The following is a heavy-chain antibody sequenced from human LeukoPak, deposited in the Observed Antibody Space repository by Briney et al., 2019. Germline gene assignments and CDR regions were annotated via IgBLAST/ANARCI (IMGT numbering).Heavy chain of an antibody. D-gene: IGHD3-3*01. J-gene: IGHJ4*02. V-gene: IGHV3-30*18. CDR1: GFTVSSNY. CDR3: AKDFWSDY. CDR2: ISYDGSNK. Sequence: PGGSLRLSCAASGFTVSSNYMSWVRQAPGKGLEWVAVISYDGSNKYYADSVKGRFTISRDNSKNTLYLQMNSLRAEDTAVYYCAKDFWSDYWGQGTLVTVSS.